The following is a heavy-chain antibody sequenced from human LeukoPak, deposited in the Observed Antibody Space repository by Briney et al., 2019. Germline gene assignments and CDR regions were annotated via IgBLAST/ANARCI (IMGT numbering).Heavy chain of an antibody. CDR3: ARDDPLDKISSGWGP. Sequence: ASVKVSCKASGYIFTNYYMHWVRQAPGQGLEWMGIINPSDGSTSYAQRFQGRVTMTRDTSTSTVYMELSSLRSEDTAVYYCARDDPLDKISSGWGPWGQGTLVTISS. V-gene: IGHV1-46*01. D-gene: IGHD6-19*01. CDR1: GYIFTNYY. CDR2: INPSDGST. J-gene: IGHJ5*02.